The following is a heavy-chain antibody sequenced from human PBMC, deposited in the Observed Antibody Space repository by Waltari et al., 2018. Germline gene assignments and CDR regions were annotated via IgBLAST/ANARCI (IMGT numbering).Heavy chain of an antibody. V-gene: IGHV3-48*01. CDR1: GFPFSTYS. Sequence: EVQLVESGGGLVLPGGSLRLSCAASGFPFSTYSMHWVRQAPGKGLEWVSYISSSSSTIYYADSVKGRFTISRDNAKNSLYLQMNSLRAEDTAVYYCARAVGIYSSSWPFDYWGQGTLVTVSS. CDR2: ISSSSSTI. CDR3: ARAVGIYSSSWPFDY. J-gene: IGHJ4*02. D-gene: IGHD6-13*01.